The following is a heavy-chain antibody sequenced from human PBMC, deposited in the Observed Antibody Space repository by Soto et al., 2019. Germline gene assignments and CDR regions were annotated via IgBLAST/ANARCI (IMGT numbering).Heavy chain of an antibody. CDR1: GFTFSSYA. J-gene: IGHJ4*02. CDR2: ISYDGSNK. V-gene: IGHV3-30-3*01. CDR3: ARSTWIQLWFDY. D-gene: IGHD5-18*01. Sequence: SLRLSCAASGFTFSSYAMHWVRQAPGKGLEWVAVISYDGSNKYYADSVKGRFTISRDNSKNTLYLQMNSLRAEDTAVYYCARSTWIQLWFDYWGQGTLVTVSS.